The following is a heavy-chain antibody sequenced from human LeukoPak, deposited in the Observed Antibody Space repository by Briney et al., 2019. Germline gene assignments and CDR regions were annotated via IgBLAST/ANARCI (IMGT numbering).Heavy chain of an antibody. V-gene: IGHV1-2*02. CDR1: GYTFAGHH. CDR2: INPSSGDT. CDR3: ARAGHDSSGYSFRLDY. J-gene: IGHJ4*02. D-gene: IGHD3-22*01. Sequence: GASVKVSCKTSGYTFAGHHIHWVRQAPGQGLEWMGWINPSSGDTKYAQNFQDRVIMTRDTSIGTAYMDLSRLSSDDTAIYYCARAGHDSSGYSFRLDYWGQGTLVTVSS.